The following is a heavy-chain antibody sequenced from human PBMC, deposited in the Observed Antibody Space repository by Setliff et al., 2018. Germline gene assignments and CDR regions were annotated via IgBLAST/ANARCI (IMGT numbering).Heavy chain of an antibody. CDR3: ASPQARGFWARYYFDL. D-gene: IGHD6-6*01. CDR1: GESLIDYS. V-gene: IGHV4-34*01. J-gene: IGHJ4*02. Sequence: PSETLSLTCTVFGESLIDYSWHWIRQPPGKGLEWIGEYSHSGDSKYHPSLEGRVTISADESKRQVSLKLTSLTAADTAVYYCASPQARGFWARYYFDLWGQGTLVTVLL. CDR2: YSHSGDS.